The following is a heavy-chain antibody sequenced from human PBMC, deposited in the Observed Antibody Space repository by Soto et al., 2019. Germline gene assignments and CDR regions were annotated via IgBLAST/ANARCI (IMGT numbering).Heavy chain of an antibody. J-gene: IGHJ6*02. V-gene: IGHV3-30-3*01. Sequence: QVQLVESGGGVVQPGRSLRLSCAASGFTFSSYAMHWVRQAPGKGLEWVAVISYDGSNKYYADSVKGRFTISRDNSKNTLYLQMNSLRAEDTAVYYCARARTVTYYYYGMDVWGQGTTVTVSS. D-gene: IGHD4-17*01. CDR1: GFTFSSYA. CDR2: ISYDGSNK. CDR3: ARARTVTYYYYGMDV.